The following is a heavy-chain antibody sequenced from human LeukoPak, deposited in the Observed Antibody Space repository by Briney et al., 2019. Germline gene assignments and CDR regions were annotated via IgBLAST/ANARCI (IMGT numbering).Heavy chain of an antibody. Sequence: PGRSLRLSCAASGFTFSSYAMHWVRQAPGKGLEWVANIKQDGTEKYYVDSVKGRFTISRDNAKNSLYLQMNSLRVEDTAVYYCARLFPLMVRGVSDAFDIWGQGTMVTVSS. J-gene: IGHJ3*02. CDR2: IKQDGTEK. CDR3: ARLFPLMVRGVSDAFDI. D-gene: IGHD3-10*01. CDR1: GFTFSSYA. V-gene: IGHV3-7*01.